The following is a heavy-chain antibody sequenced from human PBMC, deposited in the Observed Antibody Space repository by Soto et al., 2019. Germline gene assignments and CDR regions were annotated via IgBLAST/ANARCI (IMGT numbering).Heavy chain of an antibody. Sequence: SETLSLGCTVSGGSISSYYWSWIRQPPGKGLKWIGYIYYSGSTKYNPSLKSRLTISVDASKNQFSLRLSSVTAADRAVYYCTTVGGVGAFDIWGQGTMVTVSS. CDR3: TTVGGVGAFDI. V-gene: IGHV4-59*01. D-gene: IGHD1-26*01. J-gene: IGHJ3*02. CDR2: IYYSGST. CDR1: GGSISSYY.